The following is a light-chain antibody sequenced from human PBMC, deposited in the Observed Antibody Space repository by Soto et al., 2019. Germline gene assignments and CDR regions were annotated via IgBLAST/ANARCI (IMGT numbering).Light chain of an antibody. CDR1: HNIDTF. V-gene: IGKV1-39*01. J-gene: IGKJ4*01. CDR3: QQVESYPST. Sequence: DIQITQSPSSLSASVGDRVSITCRASHNIDTFLNWYQQKPGKAPKLLIYAASSLQSGVPSRFSGSGSGTDFTLTISSLQPEDFATYFCQQVESYPSTFGGGTKVDI. CDR2: AAS.